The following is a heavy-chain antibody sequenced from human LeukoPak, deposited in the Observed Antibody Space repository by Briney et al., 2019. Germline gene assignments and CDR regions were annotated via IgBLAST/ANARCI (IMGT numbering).Heavy chain of an antibody. Sequence: SETLSLTCTVSGDSISSYYWSWIRQPPGKGLEWIGYIYYSGNTKYNPSLKSRVTISVDTSKNQISLKLNSVTAADTAVYYCAREYGSGSYYPSWFDYWGQGTLVTVSS. D-gene: IGHD3-10*01. CDR2: IYYSGNT. CDR1: GDSISSYY. J-gene: IGHJ4*02. CDR3: AREYGSGSYYPSWFDY. V-gene: IGHV4-59*08.